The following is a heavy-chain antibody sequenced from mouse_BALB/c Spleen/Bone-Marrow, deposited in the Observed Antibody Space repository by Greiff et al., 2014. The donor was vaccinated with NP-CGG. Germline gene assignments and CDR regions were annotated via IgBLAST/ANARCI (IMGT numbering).Heavy chain of an antibody. Sequence: VQLQQSGAELVKPGASVKLSCTASGFNIKDTYMHWVKQRPEQGLEWIGRIYPANGNTKYDPKFQGKATITADTSSNTAYLQLSRLTSEDTADYYCARYYCGSSYFDYWGQGTTLTVSS. CDR3: ARYYCGSSYFDY. CDR1: GFNIKDTY. J-gene: IGHJ2*01. V-gene: IGHV14-3*02. CDR2: IYPANGNT. D-gene: IGHD1-1*01.